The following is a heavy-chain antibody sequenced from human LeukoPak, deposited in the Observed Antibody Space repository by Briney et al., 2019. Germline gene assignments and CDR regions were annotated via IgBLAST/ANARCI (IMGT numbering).Heavy chain of an antibody. V-gene: IGHV3-30*18. CDR1: GFTFSSYA. J-gene: IGHJ6*02. Sequence: GRSLRLSCAASGFTFSSYAMHWVRQAPGKGLEWVAVMSYDGGHKYYADSVKGRFTISRDNSMNTLYLQMNSLRAEGTAVYYCAKGQLVDYGMDVWGQGTTVTVSS. CDR2: MSYDGGHK. CDR3: AKGQLVDYGMDV. D-gene: IGHD2-15*01.